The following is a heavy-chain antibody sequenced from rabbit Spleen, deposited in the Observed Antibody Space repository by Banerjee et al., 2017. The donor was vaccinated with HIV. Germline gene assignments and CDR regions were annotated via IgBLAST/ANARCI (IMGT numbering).Heavy chain of an antibody. Sequence: EQLVESGGGLVQPEGSLTLTCKVSGFDFSGDAMCWVRQAPGKGPEFIACIYSLSGATYYASWVNGRFSISKTSSTTVTLQMTSLTAADTATYFCARDLVAVIGWNFNLWGPGTLVTVS. CDR3: ARDLVAVIGWNFNL. V-gene: IGHV1S47*01. CDR2: IYSLSGAT. CDR1: GFDFSGDA. D-gene: IGHD5-1*01. J-gene: IGHJ4*01.